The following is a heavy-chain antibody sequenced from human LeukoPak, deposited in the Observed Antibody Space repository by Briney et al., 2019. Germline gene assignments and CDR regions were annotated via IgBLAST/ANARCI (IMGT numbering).Heavy chain of an antibody. CDR1: GYSFTRYW. V-gene: IGHV5-51*01. CDR2: IYPGDSDT. J-gene: IGHJ4*02. Sequence: GESLKISCKGSGYSFTRYWIGWVRQTAGKGLEWMGIIYPGDSDTRYSPSFQGQVTISADKSISTAYLQWRSLKASDTAMYYCVRQGNSYSHFDYWGQGTLVSVSS. D-gene: IGHD5-18*01. CDR3: VRQGNSYSHFDY.